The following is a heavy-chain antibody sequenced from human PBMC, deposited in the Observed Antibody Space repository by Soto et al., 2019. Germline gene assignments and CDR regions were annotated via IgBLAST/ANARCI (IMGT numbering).Heavy chain of an antibody. V-gene: IGHV3-23*01. CDR2: ISGSGGST. CDR3: AKTYSGYVGPLDN. J-gene: IGHJ4*02. D-gene: IGHD5-12*01. CDR1: GFTFSSDA. Sequence: GGSLRLSCAASGFTFSSDAMSWVRQAPGKGLEWVSAISGSGGSTYYADSVKGRFTISRDNSKNTLYLQMNSLRAEDTAVYYCAKTYSGYVGPLDNWGQGTLVTVSS.